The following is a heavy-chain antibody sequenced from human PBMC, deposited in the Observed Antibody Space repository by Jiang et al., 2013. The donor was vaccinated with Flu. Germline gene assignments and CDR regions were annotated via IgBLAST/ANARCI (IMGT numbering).Heavy chain of an antibody. CDR2: TS. J-gene: IGHJ4*02. V-gene: IGHV1-69*06. Sequence: TSNYAQKFQGKVTIVADKSTSTAYMDLSSLRSEDTAVYYCARSSWGYSYGPFEYWGQGTLVTVSS. CDR3: ARSSWGYSYGPFEY. D-gene: IGHD5-18*01.